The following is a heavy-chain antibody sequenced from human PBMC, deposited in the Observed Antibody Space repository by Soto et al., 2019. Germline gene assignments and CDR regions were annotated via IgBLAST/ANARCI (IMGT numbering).Heavy chain of an antibody. D-gene: IGHD2-2*01. CDR3: TRGPRASSGGTGAY. V-gene: IGHV3-74*01. Sequence: QLVEAGGGLVQPGGSLRLSCTVSGFSFDSYWMHWVRQAPGKGPVWVSRIDYDGTTTNYADFVKGRFTISRDNAKNTLYLQMNSLRPEDTAVYYCTRGPRASSGGTGAYWGQGTLVTVSS. J-gene: IGHJ4*02. CDR1: GFSFDSYW. CDR2: IDYDGTTT.